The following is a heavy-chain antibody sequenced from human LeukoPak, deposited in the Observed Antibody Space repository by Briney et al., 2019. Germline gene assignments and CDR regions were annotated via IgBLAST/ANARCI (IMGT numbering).Heavy chain of an antibody. CDR1: GFTSSSYA. CDR2: ISGSGGST. V-gene: IGHV3-23*01. Sequence: GGSLRLSCAASGFTSSSYAMSWVRQAPGKGLEWVSAISGSGGSTYYADSVKGRFTISRDNSKNTLYLQMNSLRAEDTAVYYCAKDKLLWFGDLFSAENWFDPWGQGTLVTVSS. CDR3: AKDKLLWFGDLFSAENWFDP. J-gene: IGHJ5*02. D-gene: IGHD3-10*01.